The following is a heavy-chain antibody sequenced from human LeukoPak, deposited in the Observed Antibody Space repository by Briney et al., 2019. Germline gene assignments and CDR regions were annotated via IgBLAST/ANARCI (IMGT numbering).Heavy chain of an antibody. D-gene: IGHD3-16*01. V-gene: IGHV3-66*01. J-gene: IGHJ4*02. Sequence: PGGSLRLSCAASGFTFDDYGMSWVRQAPGKGLEWVSVIYSGGKPYYADSVKGRFTIARDDSKNTLYLQMNSLRVEDTAVYYCARDKFDYIWGSHDYWGQGTLVTVSS. CDR1: GFTFDDYG. CDR2: IYSGGKP. CDR3: ARDKFDYIWGSHDY.